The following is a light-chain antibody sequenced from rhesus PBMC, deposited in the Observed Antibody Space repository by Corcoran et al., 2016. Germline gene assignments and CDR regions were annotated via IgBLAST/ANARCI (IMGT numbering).Light chain of an antibody. CDR3: QHSYGTPFT. V-gene: IGKV1-74*01. CDR1: DNVNNY. Sequence: DIQMTQSPSSLSASVGDRVTITCRAGDNVNNYLQWYQQKPGKAPKLLIYKASTLQRRVPSWLSGRGTGTDVTLTSSSLQPEDFATYYCQHSYGTPFTFGPGTKLDIK. CDR2: KAS. J-gene: IGKJ3*01.